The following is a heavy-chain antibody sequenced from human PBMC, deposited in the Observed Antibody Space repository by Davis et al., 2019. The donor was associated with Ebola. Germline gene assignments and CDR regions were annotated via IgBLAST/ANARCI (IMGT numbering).Heavy chain of an antibody. CDR2: IKQDGSVV. J-gene: IGHJ5*02. D-gene: IGHD6-13*01. V-gene: IGHV3-7*03. CDR3: GRYSSTWGWIDP. Sequence: GESLKISCAASGFTFSSYAMSWVRQAPGKGLESVANIKQDGSVVNYVDSVMGRFTISRDNTQKSLYLQMNGLRVEDTAIYYCGRYSSTWGWIDPWGQGTLVTVS. CDR1: GFTFSSYA.